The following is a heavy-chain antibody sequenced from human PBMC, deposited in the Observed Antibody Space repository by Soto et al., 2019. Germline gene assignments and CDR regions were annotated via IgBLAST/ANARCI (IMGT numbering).Heavy chain of an antibody. J-gene: IGHJ4*02. CDR2: TNENGSKM. V-gene: IGHV3-7*01. Sequence: GGSLRLSCAASGFTFSSYWMHWVRQAPRKGLVLVSSTNENGSKMYYVDSVKGRFTISRDNAKNSLYLQMNSLRVEDTAVYYCARLTRAPDSWGQGTLVTVSS. CDR3: ARLTRAPDS. CDR1: GFTFSSYW.